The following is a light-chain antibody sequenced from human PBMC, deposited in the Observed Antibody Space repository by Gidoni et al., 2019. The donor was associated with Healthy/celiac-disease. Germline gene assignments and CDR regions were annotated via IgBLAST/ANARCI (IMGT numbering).Light chain of an antibody. V-gene: IGKV3-11*01. CDR3: QQRSNWRLT. J-gene: IGKJ4*01. CDR2: DAS. CDR1: QSLSSY. Sequence: AFPHSPATLSLSPGERATLSCRASQSLSSYLAWYQQKPGKAPTLLIYDASNRATGIPARFSGSGSGTDFTLTISSLEPEDFAVYYCQQRSNWRLTFGGGTKVEIK.